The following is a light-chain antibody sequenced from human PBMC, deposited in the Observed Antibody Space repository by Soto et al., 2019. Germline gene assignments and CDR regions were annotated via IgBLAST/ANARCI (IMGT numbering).Light chain of an antibody. Sequence: DIQMTQSPSFLSASVGDRVTITCRASQGISSYLAWYQQKPGKAPKLLIYAASTLQSGVPSRFSGSGSGTEFTLTISSPQPEDFANYYCQQLNSYPITFGPGTKVDIK. J-gene: IGKJ3*01. CDR3: QQLNSYPIT. CDR1: QGISSY. V-gene: IGKV1-9*01. CDR2: AAS.